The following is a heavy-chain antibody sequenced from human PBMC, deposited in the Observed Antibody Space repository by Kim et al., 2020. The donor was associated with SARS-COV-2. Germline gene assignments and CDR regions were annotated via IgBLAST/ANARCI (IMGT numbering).Heavy chain of an antibody. CDR3: TRIPGTTVAFWDAFDV. J-gene: IGHJ3*01. Sequence: GGSLRHSCAASGFTFSDSPMHWVRQASGKGLEWVGRIRSKANSYATSYAASVKGRFTISRDDSESTAYLQMNSLKTEDTAVYYCTRIPGTTVAFWDAFDVGGQGTMVTVSS. CDR2: IRSKANSYAT. V-gene: IGHV3-73*01. D-gene: IGHD1-1*01. CDR1: GFTFSDSP.